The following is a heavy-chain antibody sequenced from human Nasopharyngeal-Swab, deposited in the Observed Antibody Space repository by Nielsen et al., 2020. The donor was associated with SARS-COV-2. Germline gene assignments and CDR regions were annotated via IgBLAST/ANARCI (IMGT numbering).Heavy chain of an antibody. V-gene: IGHV4-34*01. D-gene: IGHD1-1*01. CDR2: INHSGST. CDR3: ARGHPGTSDY. CDR1: GGSFSGYY. Sequence: SETLSLTHAVYGGSFSGYYWSWIRQPPGKGLEWIGEINHSGSTNYNPSLKSRVTISVDTSKNQFSLKLSSVTAADTAVYYCARGHPGTSDYWGQGTLVTVSS. J-gene: IGHJ4*02.